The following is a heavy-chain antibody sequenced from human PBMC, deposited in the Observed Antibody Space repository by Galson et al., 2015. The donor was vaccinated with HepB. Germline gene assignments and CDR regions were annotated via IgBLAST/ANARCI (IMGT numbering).Heavy chain of an antibody. V-gene: IGHV3-74*01. CDR1: GFTFSSYW. CDR2: INSDGSST. D-gene: IGHD3-10*01. Sequence: SLRLSCAASGFTFSSYWMHWVRQAPGKGLVWVSRINSDGSSTSYADSVKGRFTISRDNAKNTLYLPMNSLRAEDTAVYYCARDTLWFGELQIDYWGQGTLVTVSS. CDR3: ARDTLWFGELQIDY. J-gene: IGHJ4*02.